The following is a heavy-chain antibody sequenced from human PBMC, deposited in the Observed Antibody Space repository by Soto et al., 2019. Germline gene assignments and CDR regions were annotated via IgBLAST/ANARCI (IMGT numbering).Heavy chain of an antibody. CDR3: ARELWAAEGYSYAHNWFDP. CDR2: IYHSGRT. J-gene: IGHJ5*02. D-gene: IGHD5-18*01. Sequence: KASETLSLTCTVSGVSISSGGYYWGWIRQHPGKGLEWIGNIYHSGRTYYNPSLKSRVTISVDTSKNQFSLKLSSVTAADTAVYYCARELWAAEGYSYAHNWFDPWGQGTLVTVPS. CDR1: GVSISSGGYY. V-gene: IGHV4-31*03.